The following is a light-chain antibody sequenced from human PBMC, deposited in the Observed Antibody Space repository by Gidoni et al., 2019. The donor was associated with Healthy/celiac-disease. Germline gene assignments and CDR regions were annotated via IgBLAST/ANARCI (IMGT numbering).Light chain of an antibody. CDR1: QSVSSSY. Sequence: EIVLTQSPGTPSLSPGERATLSCRASQSVSSSYFAWYQQKPGQAPRLLIYGASSRATGIPDRFSGSGSGTDFTLTISRLEPEDFAVYYCQQYGSSPPELTFGGGTKVEIK. J-gene: IGKJ4*01. CDR3: QQYGSSPPELT. CDR2: GAS. V-gene: IGKV3-20*01.